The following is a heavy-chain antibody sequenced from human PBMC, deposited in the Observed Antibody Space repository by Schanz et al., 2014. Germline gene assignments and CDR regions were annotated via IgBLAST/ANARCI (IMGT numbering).Heavy chain of an antibody. CDR1: GFSFSSYA. D-gene: IGHD2-15*01. CDR2: MNESHSTI. Sequence: EVQLVESGGGLVQPGGSLRLSCAASGFSFSSYAMGWVRQARGKGLEWVSAMNESHSTIYYADSVRGRFTISRDNAENTRFLQMNSLRAEDAAVDYYARKVVGAVGGYYEYWGQGTLVIVSS. J-gene: IGHJ4*02. V-gene: IGHV3-23*04. CDR3: ARKVVGAVGGYYEY.